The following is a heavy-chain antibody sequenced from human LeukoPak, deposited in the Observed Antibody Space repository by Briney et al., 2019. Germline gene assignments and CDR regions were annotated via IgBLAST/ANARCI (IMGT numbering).Heavy chain of an antibody. Sequence: SETLSLTCSVSGYSFNSGHYWGRIRQPPGKGLEWIANIYHTGSAHYNPSLKSRVTISVDTSTNQFSLKLSSVTAADTAVYYCARYCTSTTCILRGFDYWGRGTLVTVSS. D-gene: IGHD2/OR15-2a*01. CDR3: ARYCTSTTCILRGFDY. V-gene: IGHV4-38-2*01. CDR1: GYSFNSGHY. J-gene: IGHJ4*02. CDR2: IYHTGSA.